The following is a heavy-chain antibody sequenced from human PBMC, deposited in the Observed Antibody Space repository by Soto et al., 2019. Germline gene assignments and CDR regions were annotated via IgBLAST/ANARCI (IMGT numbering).Heavy chain of an antibody. CDR2: IKSKTDGETT. V-gene: IGHV3-15*07. CDR3: TTALFGVWFGELNHDY. J-gene: IGHJ4*02. CDR1: GFTFSNAW. Sequence: GGSLRLSCAASGFTFSNAWMNWVRQAPGKGLEWVGRIKSKTDGETTDYVAPVEGRFTISRDDSKNTLYLQMNSLKTEDTAVYYCTTALFGVWFGELNHDYWGQGTLVTVSS. D-gene: IGHD3-10*01.